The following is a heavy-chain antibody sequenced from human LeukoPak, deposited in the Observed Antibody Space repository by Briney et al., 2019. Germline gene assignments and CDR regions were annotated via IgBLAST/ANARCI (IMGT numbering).Heavy chain of an antibody. Sequence: ASVTLSLTVSGYTLTELSMHWVRQAPGQGLGWMGGFDPKDGETIYAQKFQGRVTMTENTSTDTAYMELSSLRSEDTAVYYCATRFGGTADWGQGTLVTVSS. CDR3: ATRFGGTAD. J-gene: IGHJ4*02. CDR2: FDPKDGET. D-gene: IGHD3-10*01. V-gene: IGHV1-24*01. CDR1: GYTLTELS.